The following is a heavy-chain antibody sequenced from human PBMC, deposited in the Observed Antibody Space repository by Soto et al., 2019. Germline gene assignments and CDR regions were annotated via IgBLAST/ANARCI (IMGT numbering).Heavy chain of an antibody. Sequence: GGSLRLSCVVSGFTFSNYAMNGVRQAPGKGLEWVSVISGSGGISYYADSVKGRFTISRDNSKNTLYLQLNSLTAEDTAVYYCAKMDRITIFGVVSIDYWGQGTLVTSPQ. CDR2: ISGSGGIS. J-gene: IGHJ4*02. CDR3: AKMDRITIFGVVSIDY. D-gene: IGHD3-3*01. V-gene: IGHV3-23*01. CDR1: GFTFSNYA.